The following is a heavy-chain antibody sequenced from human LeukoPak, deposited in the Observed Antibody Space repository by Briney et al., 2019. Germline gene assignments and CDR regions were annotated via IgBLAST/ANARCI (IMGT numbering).Heavy chain of an antibody. CDR3: AKESESDYYDSSGYPFDY. D-gene: IGHD3-22*01. V-gene: IGHV3-23*01. CDR1: GFTISSYA. CDR2: MSGSGGST. J-gene: IGHJ4*02. Sequence: GGSLRLSCAASGFTISSYAMSLVRQAAGKGLEWVSTMSGSGGSTYYADFVKGRFTISRDNSKNTLYLQMNSLRAEDTAVYYCAKESESDYYDSSGYPFDYWGQGTLVTVSS.